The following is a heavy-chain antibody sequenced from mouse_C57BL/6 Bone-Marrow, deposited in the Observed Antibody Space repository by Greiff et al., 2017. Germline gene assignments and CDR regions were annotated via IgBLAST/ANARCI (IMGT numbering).Heavy chain of an antibody. CDR3: ARDYYGRVGSYFDV. CDR1: GYTFTSYG. V-gene: IGHV1-81*01. CDR2: IYPRSGNT. J-gene: IGHJ1*03. Sequence: QVQLQQSGAELARPGASVKLSCKASGYTFTSYGISWVKQRTGQGLEWIGEIYPRSGNTYYNEKFKGKATLTADKSSSTAYMELRSLTSEDSAVYFCARDYYGRVGSYFDVWGTGTTVTVSS. D-gene: IGHD1-1*01.